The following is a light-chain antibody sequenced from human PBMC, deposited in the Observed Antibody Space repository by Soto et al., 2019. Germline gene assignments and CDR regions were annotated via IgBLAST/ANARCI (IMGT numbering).Light chain of an antibody. Sequence: QSALTQPASVSGSPGQSITISCTGTSSDVGSSNLVSWYQQHPGKAPKLMIYEGSKRPSGVSDRFSGSKTGNTASLTISGLQGEDEGDYYCCSYAGSSTWVFGGGTKVTVL. CDR1: SSDVGSSNL. CDR2: EGS. J-gene: IGLJ3*02. V-gene: IGLV2-23*01. CDR3: CSYAGSSTWV.